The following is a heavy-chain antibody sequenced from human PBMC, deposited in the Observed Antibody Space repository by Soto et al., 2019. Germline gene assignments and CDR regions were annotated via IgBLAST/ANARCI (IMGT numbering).Heavy chain of an antibody. J-gene: IGHJ6*02. CDR3: ARDLWGYCGTDCYPLDV. Sequence: SETLSLTCTVSGGSISSYYWSWIRQPPGKGLEWIGYMYNTGSTVYNPSLKSRVTISVDTSKNQFSLKLHAVTAADTAVYYCARDLWGYCGTDCYPLDVWGQGTTVTVSS. D-gene: IGHD2-21*02. V-gene: IGHV4-59*01. CDR2: MYNTGST. CDR1: GGSISSYY.